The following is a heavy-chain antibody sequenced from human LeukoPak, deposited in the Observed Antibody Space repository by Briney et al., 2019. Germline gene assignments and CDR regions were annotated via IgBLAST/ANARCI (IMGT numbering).Heavy chain of an antibody. CDR3: ARGGGIAAAGTDYYFGY. J-gene: IGHJ4*02. D-gene: IGHD6-13*01. Sequence: PSETLSLTCTVSGDSISSYYWSWVRQPPGKGLEWIGYIYYSGSTNYNPSLKSRVTISVDTSKNQFSLKLSSVTAADPAVYYCARGGGIAAAGTDYYFGYWGQGTLVTVSS. CDR1: GDSISSYY. V-gene: IGHV4-59*08. CDR2: IYYSGST.